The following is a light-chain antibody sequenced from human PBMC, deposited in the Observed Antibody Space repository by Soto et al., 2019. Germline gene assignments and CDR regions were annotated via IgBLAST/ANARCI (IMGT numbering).Light chain of an antibody. CDR1: QSISSW. CDR3: HQYDRYPLN. V-gene: IGKV1-5*03. J-gene: IGKJ4*01. CDR2: KTS. Sequence: DIQMTQSPSTLSASVGDRVTITCRASQSISSWLAWYQKKPGKAPNLLIYKTSSLESGVPSRFSGSGSGTEFTLTVNSLQTDDFATYYCHQYDRYPLNFGGGTRVDI.